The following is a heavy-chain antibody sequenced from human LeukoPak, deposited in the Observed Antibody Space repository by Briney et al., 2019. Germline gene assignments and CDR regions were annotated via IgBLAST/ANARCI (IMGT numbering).Heavy chain of an antibody. J-gene: IGHJ3*02. D-gene: IGHD5-12*01. Sequence: PGGSLRLTCAASGFTFSSYSMNWVRQAPGKGLEWVSSISSSSSYIYYADSVKGRFTISRDNAKNSLYLQMNSLRAEDTAVYYCARGPGWLRDAFDIWGQGTMVTVSS. CDR1: GFTFSSYS. V-gene: IGHV3-21*01. CDR2: ISSSSSYI. CDR3: ARGPGWLRDAFDI.